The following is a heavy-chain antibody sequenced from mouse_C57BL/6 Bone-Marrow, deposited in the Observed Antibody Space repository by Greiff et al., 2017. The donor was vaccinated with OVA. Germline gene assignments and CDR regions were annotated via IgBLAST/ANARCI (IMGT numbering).Heavy chain of an antibody. D-gene: IGHD4-1*02. V-gene: IGHV5-12*01. CDR1: GFTFSDYY. Sequence: EVKVEESGGGLVQPGGSLKLSCAASGFTFSDYYMYWVRQTPEKRLEWVAYISNGGGSTYYPDTVKGRFTISRDNAKNTLYLQMSRLKSEDTAMYYCARHSQLGFDYWGQGTTLTVSS. J-gene: IGHJ2*01. CDR2: ISNGGGST. CDR3: ARHSQLGFDY.